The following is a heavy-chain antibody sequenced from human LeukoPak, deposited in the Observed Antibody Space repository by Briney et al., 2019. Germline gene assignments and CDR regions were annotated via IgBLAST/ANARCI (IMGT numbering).Heavy chain of an antibody. CDR3: ARVWQWLRYGMDV. CDR1: GFTFSSYE. D-gene: IGHD6-19*01. J-gene: IGHJ6*02. Sequence: GGSLRLSCAASGFTFSSYEMNWVRQAPGKGLEWVSSISSSSSYIYYADSVKGRFTISRDNAKNSLYLQMNSLRAEDTAVYYCARVWQWLRYGMDVWGQGTTVTVSS. V-gene: IGHV3-21*01. CDR2: ISSSSSYI.